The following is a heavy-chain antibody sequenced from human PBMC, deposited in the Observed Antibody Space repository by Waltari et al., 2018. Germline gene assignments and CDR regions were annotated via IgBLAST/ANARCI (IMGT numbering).Heavy chain of an antibody. CDR3: ARDGEARGY. J-gene: IGHJ4*02. Sequence: QVQLVQSGAEVKKTGASVTVSCKASGYTFTDYYMHWVRQATGQGLEWMGRINPNSGGTNYAQKCQGRVTRTRDTSISTAYMELSRLRSDDTAVYYCARDGEARGYWGQGTLVTVSS. CDR2: INPNSGGT. D-gene: IGHD7-27*01. CDR1: GYTFTDYY. V-gene: IGHV1-2*06.